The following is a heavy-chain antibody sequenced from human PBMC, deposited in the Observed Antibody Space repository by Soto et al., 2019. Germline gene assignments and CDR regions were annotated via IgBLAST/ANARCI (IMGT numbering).Heavy chain of an antibody. CDR1: GYTFTSYG. CDR3: ARDRGLTIFGVVINYYYYGMDV. J-gene: IGHJ6*02. D-gene: IGHD3-3*01. CDR2: ISAYNGNT. V-gene: IGHV1-18*04. Sequence: QVQLVQSGAEVKKPGASVKVSCKASGYTFTSYGIGWVRQAPGQGLEWMGWISAYNGNTNYAQKLQGRVTMTTDTSTSTAYMELRSLRSDDTAVYYCARDRGLTIFGVVINYYYYGMDVWGQGTTVTVSS.